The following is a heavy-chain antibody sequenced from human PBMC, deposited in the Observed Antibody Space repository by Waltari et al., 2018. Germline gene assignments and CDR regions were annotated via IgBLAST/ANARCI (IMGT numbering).Heavy chain of an antibody. CDR3: AKSPPAVAGTFDY. CDR1: GFTFSRYA. V-gene: IGHV3-23*04. D-gene: IGHD6-19*01. J-gene: IGHJ4*02. CDR2: LSGRGGST. Sequence: EVQLVESGGGLVQPGGSLRLSCAASGFTFSRYAMSCVRQAPGKGMEWVSALSGRGGSTYYADHVKGRFTISRDNANNTRYLQMNSLGAEGTAVYYCAKSPPAVAGTFDYWGQGTLVTVSS.